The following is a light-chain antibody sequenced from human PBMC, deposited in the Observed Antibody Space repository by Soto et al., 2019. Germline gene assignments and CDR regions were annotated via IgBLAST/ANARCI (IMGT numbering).Light chain of an antibody. CDR2: LNSDGSH. V-gene: IGLV4-69*01. CDR3: QTWGTGVV. J-gene: IGLJ2*01. Sequence: QLVLTQSPSASASLGASVKLTCTLNSGHSSYAIAWHQQQPEKGPRYLMKLNSDGSHSKGDGIPDRFSGSSSGAERYLTISSLQSEDEADYYCQTWGTGVVFGGWTKLTVL. CDR1: SGHSSYA.